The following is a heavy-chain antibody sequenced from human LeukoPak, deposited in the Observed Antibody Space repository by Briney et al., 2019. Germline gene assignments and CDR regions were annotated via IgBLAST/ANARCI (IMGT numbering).Heavy chain of an antibody. J-gene: IGHJ4*02. CDR1: GYAFTSYD. Sequence: GASVKVSCKASGYAFTSYDINWGGQATGQGIEWMGWMNPNSGNTGYAQKFQGRVTMTRNTSISTAYMELSSLRSEDTAVYYCARVGGSGSSTTLDYWGQGTLVTVSS. D-gene: IGHD3-10*01. V-gene: IGHV1-8*01. CDR2: MNPNSGNT. CDR3: ARVGGSGSSTTLDY.